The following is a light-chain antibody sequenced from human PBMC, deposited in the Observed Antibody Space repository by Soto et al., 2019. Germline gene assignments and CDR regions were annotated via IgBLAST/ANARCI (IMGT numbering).Light chain of an antibody. Sequence: DIQMTQSPSILSASMGDRVTITCRASQSIRSWLAWYQQKPGKAPKLLIYDAYSLESGVPSRFSGRRSGTEFTLTIAGLQPEDFATYYCQQYESYSPLTCGGGTKVEIK. V-gene: IGKV1-5*01. CDR3: QQYESYSPLT. CDR2: DAY. J-gene: IGKJ4*01. CDR1: QSIRSW.